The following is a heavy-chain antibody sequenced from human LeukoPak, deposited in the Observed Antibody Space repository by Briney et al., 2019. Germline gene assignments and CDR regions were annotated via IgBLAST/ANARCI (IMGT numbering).Heavy chain of an antibody. CDR1: GGSISSNGYF. CDR3: ASSAGIAAG. J-gene: IGHJ4*02. D-gene: IGHD6-13*01. CDR2: IYYSGNT. V-gene: IGHV4-39*01. Sequence: PSETLSLTCTVSGGSISSNGYFWGWIRQPPGKGLEWIGTIYYSGNTYYNPSLKSRVTISVDTSKNQFSLRLSSVTAADTAVYYCASSAGIAAGWGQGTLVTVSS.